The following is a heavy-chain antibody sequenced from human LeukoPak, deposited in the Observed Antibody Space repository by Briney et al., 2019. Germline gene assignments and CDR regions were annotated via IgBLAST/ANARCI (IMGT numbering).Heavy chain of an antibody. CDR2: IYTSGST. V-gene: IGHV4-4*07. D-gene: IGHD6-19*01. J-gene: IGHJ4*02. CDR3: ARRAAVAGVIDY. Sequence: SETLSLTCTVSGGSISSYYWSWIRQPAGKGLEWIGRIYTSGSTNYNPSLKSRVTISVDTSKNQFSLKLSSLTAADTAVYYCARRAAVAGVIDYWGQGTLVTVSS. CDR1: GGSISSYY.